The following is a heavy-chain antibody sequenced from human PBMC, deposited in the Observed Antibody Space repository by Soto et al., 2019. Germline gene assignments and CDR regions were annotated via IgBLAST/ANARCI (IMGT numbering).Heavy chain of an antibody. D-gene: IGHD6-13*01. V-gene: IGHV3-33*01. J-gene: IGHJ4*02. CDR1: GFTFSSYG. CDR3: ARGMGQQAPDCFDY. CDR2: IWFDGNKE. Sequence: QVQLVESGGGAVQPGRSLRLSCVASGFTFSSYGMHWVRQAPGKGLEWVSVIWFDGNKEYYADPVKGRFTISRDNSKNTLYLQMNSLRAEDTAVYYCARGMGQQAPDCFDYWGQGTLVTVSS.